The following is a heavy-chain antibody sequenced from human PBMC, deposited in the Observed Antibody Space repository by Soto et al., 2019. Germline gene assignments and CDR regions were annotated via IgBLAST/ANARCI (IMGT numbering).Heavy chain of an antibody. CDR1: GFTFSSYG. Sequence: GGSLRLSCAAAGFTFSSYGMHWVRQAPGKGLEWVAVIWYDGSNKYYADSVKGRFTISRDNSKNTLYLQMNSLRAEDTAVYYCARDLSEFDSSGSLDYWGQGTLVTVSS. CDR2: IWYDGSNK. J-gene: IGHJ4*02. V-gene: IGHV3-33*01. D-gene: IGHD3-22*01. CDR3: ARDLSEFDSSGSLDY.